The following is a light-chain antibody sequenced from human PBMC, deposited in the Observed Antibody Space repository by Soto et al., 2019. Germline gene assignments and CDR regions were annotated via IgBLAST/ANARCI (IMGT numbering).Light chain of an antibody. V-gene: IGKV3-11*01. J-gene: IGKJ4*01. CDR3: QQRINWPLT. Sequence: EIVLTQSPAILSLSPGERATLSCRASQSVTTFLAWYQQKPGQAPRLLIYDASDRATGIPARFSGSGSGTDFTLTISNLEPEDFAVYYCQQRINWPLTFGGGIKVEIK. CDR1: QSVTTF. CDR2: DAS.